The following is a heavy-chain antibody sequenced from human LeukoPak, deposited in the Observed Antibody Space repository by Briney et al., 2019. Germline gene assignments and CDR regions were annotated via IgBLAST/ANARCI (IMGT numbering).Heavy chain of an antibody. CDR2: IYYSGST. J-gene: IGHJ4*02. D-gene: IGHD3-3*01. V-gene: IGHV4-39*01. Sequence: SETLSLTCTVSGGSTSSSSYYWGWIRQPPGKGLEWIGSIYYSGSTYYNPSLKSRVTISVDTSKNQFSLKLRSVTAADTAVYYCARGGTDYDFWSGYFDYWGQGTLVTVSS. CDR3: ARGGTDYDFWSGYFDY. CDR1: GGSTSSSSYY.